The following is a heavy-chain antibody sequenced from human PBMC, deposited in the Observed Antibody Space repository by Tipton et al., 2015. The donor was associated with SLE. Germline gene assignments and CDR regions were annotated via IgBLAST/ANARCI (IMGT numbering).Heavy chain of an antibody. V-gene: IGHV4-38-2*01. D-gene: IGHD3-16*02. J-gene: IGHJ3*02. CDR1: GYSISSGYY. Sequence: TLSLTCAVSGYSISSGYYWGWIRQPPGKGLEWIGSIYHSGSTYYNPSLKSRVTISVDTSKNQLSLKLSSVTAADTAVYYCARGDLYDYIWGSYRLDAFDIWGQGTMVTVSS. CDR3: ARGDLYDYIWGSYRLDAFDI. CDR2: IYHSGST.